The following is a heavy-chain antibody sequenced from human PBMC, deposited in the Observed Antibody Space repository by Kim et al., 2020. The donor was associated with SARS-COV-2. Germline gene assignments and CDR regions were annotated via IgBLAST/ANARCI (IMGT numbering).Heavy chain of an antibody. Sequence: SVKVSCKASGGTFSSYAISWVRQAPGQGLEWMGGIIPIFGTANYAQKFQGRVTITADESTSTAYMELSSLRSEDTAVCYCARDLGVGATSGDYFDYWGQGTLVTVSS. CDR1: GGTFSSYA. J-gene: IGHJ4*02. CDR3: ARDLGVGATSGDYFDY. D-gene: IGHD1-26*01. CDR2: IIPIFGTA. V-gene: IGHV1-69*13.